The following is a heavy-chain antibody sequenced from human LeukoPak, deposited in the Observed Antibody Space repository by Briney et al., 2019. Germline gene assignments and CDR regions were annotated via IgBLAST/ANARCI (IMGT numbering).Heavy chain of an antibody. CDR2: IYHSGST. V-gene: IGHV4-38-2*02. CDR3: ARDVSPTDF. J-gene: IGHJ4*02. CDR1: GYSISSGYY. D-gene: IGHD3-3*02. Sequence: PSETLSLTCTVSGYSISSGYYWGWIRQPPGKGLEWIGSIYHSGSTYYNPSLKSRVTISVDTSKNQFSLKLNSVTAADTAIYYCARDVSPTDFWGQGTLVTVSS.